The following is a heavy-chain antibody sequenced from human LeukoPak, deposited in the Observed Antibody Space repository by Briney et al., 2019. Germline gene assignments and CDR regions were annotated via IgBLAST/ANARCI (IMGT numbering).Heavy chain of an antibody. D-gene: IGHD3-9*01. CDR3: ARGYYGILTGYYFDY. V-gene: IGHV3-11*06. J-gene: IGHJ4*02. CDR2: ISSSSSYT. Sequence: GGSLRLSCAASGFTFSDYYMSWIRQAPGKGLEWVSYISSSSSYTNYADSVKGRFTISRDNAKNSLYLQMNSLRAEDTAVYYCARGYYGILTGYYFDYWGQGTLVTVSS. CDR1: GFTFSDYY.